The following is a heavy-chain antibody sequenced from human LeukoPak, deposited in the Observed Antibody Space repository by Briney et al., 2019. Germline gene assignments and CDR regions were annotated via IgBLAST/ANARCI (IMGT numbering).Heavy chain of an antibody. V-gene: IGHV3-64D*06. CDR1: GFTFSSYA. Sequence: GGFLRLSCSASGFTFSSYAMHWVGQAPGKGLEYVSAISSNGGSTYYADSVKGRFTISRDNSKNTLYLQMSSLRAEDTAVYYCVKGRIAVAGTSGIDYWGQGTLVTVSS. D-gene: IGHD6-19*01. CDR2: ISSNGGST. CDR3: VKGRIAVAGTSGIDY. J-gene: IGHJ4*02.